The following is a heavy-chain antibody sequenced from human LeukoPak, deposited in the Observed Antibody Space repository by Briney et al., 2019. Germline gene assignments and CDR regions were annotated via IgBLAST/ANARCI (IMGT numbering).Heavy chain of an antibody. D-gene: IGHD2-2*01. CDR3: ASSVPEEENAFDI. V-gene: IGHV3-21*01. CDR2: ISPTTTYI. J-gene: IGHJ3*02. Sequence: PGGSLGLSCAASGFIISSRYMNWVRQAPGKGLEWVSSISPTTTYIYYADSMKGRFTISRDNAKDSLYLQMNSLRVEDTAVYYCASSVPEEENAFDILGQGTMVTVSS. CDR1: GFIISSRY.